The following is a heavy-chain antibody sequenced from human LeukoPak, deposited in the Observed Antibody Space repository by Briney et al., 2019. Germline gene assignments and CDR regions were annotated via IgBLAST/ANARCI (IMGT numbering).Heavy chain of an antibody. Sequence: PGGSLRLSCAASGFSFSTNWMAWVRQAPGKGLEWVGNIHKDGRVMFYAASVKGRFTISRDNAKNSLYLDMNCLRDEDTAIYYCASSHDSSGNDWGQGTLVTVTS. J-gene: IGHJ4*02. CDR2: IHKDGRVM. D-gene: IGHD3-22*01. V-gene: IGHV3-7*03. CDR1: GFSFSTNW. CDR3: ASSHDSSGND.